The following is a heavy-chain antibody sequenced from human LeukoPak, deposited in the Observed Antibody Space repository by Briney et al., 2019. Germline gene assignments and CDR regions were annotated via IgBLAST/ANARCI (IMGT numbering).Heavy chain of an antibody. CDR3: ARDQWEDY. CDR1: GESFSGYY. V-gene: IGHV4-34*01. D-gene: IGHD1-26*01. J-gene: IGHJ4*02. CDR2: INHSGST. Sequence: SETLSLTCAVYGESFSGYYWSWIPQPPGKGLEWIGEINHSGSTNYNPSLKSRVTISVDTSKNQFSLKLSSVTAADTAVYYCARDQWEDYWGQGTLVTVSS.